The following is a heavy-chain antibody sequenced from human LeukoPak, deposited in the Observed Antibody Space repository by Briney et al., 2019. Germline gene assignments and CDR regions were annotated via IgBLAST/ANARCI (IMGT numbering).Heavy chain of an antibody. V-gene: IGHV4-39*01. CDR3: ARHPTVTTSDY. J-gene: IGHJ4*02. CDR1: GFTFSSYE. CDR2: IYYSGST. Sequence: PGGSLRLSCAASGFTFSSYEMNWVRQAPGKGLEWIGSIYYSGSTYYNPSLKSRVTISVDTSKNQFSLKLSSVTAADTAVYYCARHPTVTTSDYWGQGTLVTVSS. D-gene: IGHD4-17*01.